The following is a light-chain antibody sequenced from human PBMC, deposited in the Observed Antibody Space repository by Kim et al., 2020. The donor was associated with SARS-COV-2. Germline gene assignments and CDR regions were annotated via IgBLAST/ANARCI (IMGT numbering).Light chain of an antibody. CDR1: QDISNY. J-gene: IGKJ4*01. CDR3: QQYNELPVT. CDR2: DAS. Sequence: DIQLTQSPSYLSASVGDRVTITCQASQDISNYLNWYQQKPGEAPKLLVYDASYLEAGVPSRFSGSGSGTDFTFTISSLQPEDLATYYCQQYNELPVTFGGGTKLEI. V-gene: IGKV1-33*01.